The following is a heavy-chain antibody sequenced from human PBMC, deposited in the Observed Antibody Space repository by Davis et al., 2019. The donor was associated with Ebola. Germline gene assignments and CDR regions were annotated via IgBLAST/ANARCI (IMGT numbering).Heavy chain of an antibody. D-gene: IGHD1-26*01. CDR1: GFTFSSYA. J-gene: IGHJ4*02. CDR3: ARDRGIVGATPLDY. CDR2: ISYDGSNK. V-gene: IGHV3-30-3*01. Sequence: GESLKISCAASGFTFSSYAMHWVRQAPGKGLEWVAVISYDGSNKYYADSVKGRFTISRDNSKNTLYLQMNSLRAEDTAVYYCARDRGIVGATPLDYWGQGTLVTVSS.